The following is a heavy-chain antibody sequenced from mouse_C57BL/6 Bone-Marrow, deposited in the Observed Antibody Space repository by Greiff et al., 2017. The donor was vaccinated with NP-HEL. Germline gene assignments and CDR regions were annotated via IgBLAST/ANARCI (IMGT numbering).Heavy chain of an antibody. J-gene: IGHJ4*01. V-gene: IGHV14-4*01. CDR2: IDPENGDT. CDR3: IYGSSYDYYAMDY. D-gene: IGHD1-1*01. Sequence: VQLQQSGAELVRPGASVKLSCTASGFNITDDYMHWVKQRPEQGLEWIGWIDPENGDTEYASKFQGKATITADTSSNTAYLQLSSLTSEDTAVYYCIYGSSYDYYAMDYWGQGTSVTVSS. CDR1: GFNITDDY.